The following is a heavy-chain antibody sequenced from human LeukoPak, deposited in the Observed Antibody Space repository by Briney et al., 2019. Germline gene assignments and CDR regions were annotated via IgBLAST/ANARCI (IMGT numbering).Heavy chain of an antibody. J-gene: IGHJ6*02. CDR3: ARDWSGAYGMDV. CDR1: GFNFNSYN. CDR2: ISSSSRDI. Sequence: NPGGSLSLSCAASGFNFNSYNMNWVRQAPGKGLEWVSSISSSSRDIYYADSVKGRFTISRDNANDFLCLQMNSLRAEDTAVYYCARDWSGAYGMDVWGQGTTVTVSS. V-gene: IGHV3-21*01. D-gene: IGHD3-10*01.